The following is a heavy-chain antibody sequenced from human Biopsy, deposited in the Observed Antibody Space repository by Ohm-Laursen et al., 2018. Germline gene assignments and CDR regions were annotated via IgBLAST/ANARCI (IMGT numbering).Heavy chain of an antibody. CDR1: GVSITAYY. V-gene: IGHV4-4*09. Sequence: GTLSLTCTVSGVSITAYYWSWIRQPPGKGLECIGNIHHSGSTNYNPSLKSRLTTSVDTSKNQFSLKLSSVTAADTAVYYCARMDCSGGSCHYYSYGMDVWGQGTTVTVSS. CDR2: IHHSGST. D-gene: IGHD2-15*01. J-gene: IGHJ6*02. CDR3: ARMDCSGGSCHYYSYGMDV.